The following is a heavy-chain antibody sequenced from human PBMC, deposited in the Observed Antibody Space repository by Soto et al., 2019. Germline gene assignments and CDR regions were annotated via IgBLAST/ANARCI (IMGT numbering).Heavy chain of an antibody. CDR3: AKGYSPWDLRAAKY. CDR2: ISAYNGNT. V-gene: IGHV1-18*01. CDR1: GYTFTSYG. J-gene: IGHJ4*02. Sequence: GASLKVSCKASGYTFTSYGISWVRQAPGQGLEWMGWISAYNGNTNYAQKLQGRVTMTTDTSTSTAYMELRSLRSDDTAVYYCAKGYSPWDLRAAKYWGQGTLVNVSS. D-gene: IGHD1-26*01.